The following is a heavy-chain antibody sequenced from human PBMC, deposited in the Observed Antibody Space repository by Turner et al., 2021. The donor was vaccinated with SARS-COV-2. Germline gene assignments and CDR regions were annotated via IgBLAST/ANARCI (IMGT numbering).Heavy chain of an antibody. J-gene: IGHJ4*02. V-gene: IGHV3-23*01. CDR1: ELRCSTDA. Sequence: EVQLLESGGALVQTGGSLRLSCLASELRCSTDAMNWVRQTQEKGLEWISASSGSGSNTYYADSVKGRFTISRDNSKNTLFLEMNNLKAEDTALYYCARSGSGSYCFDYWGQGTLVTVSS. CDR3: ARSGSGSYCFDY. CDR2: SSGSGSNT. D-gene: IGHD1-26*01.